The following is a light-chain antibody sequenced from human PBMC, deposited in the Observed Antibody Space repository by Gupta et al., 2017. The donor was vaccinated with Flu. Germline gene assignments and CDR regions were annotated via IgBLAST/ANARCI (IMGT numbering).Light chain of an antibody. V-gene: IGKV2-28*01. Sequence: DIVMTQSPLCLLVTPGEPASISCRSSQSLLHSNGYNYLDWYLQKPGQSPQLLIYLGSNRASGVPDRFSGSGSGTDFTLKISRVEAEDVGVYYCMQALQTLWTFGQGTKVEIK. CDR2: LGS. CDR1: QSLLHSNGYNY. J-gene: IGKJ1*01. CDR3: MQALQTLWT.